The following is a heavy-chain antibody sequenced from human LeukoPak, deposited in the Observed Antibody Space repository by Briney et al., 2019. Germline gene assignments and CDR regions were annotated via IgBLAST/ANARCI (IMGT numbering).Heavy chain of an antibody. Sequence: SETLSLTCTVSGGSISSGGYYWSWIRQHPGKGLEWIGYIYYSGSTNYNPSLKSRVTISVDTSKNQFSLKLSSVTAADTAVYYCANTGTYYYDSSGYSLLAFDIWGQGTMVTVSS. CDR3: ANTGTYYYDSSGYSLLAFDI. CDR1: GGSISSGGYY. V-gene: IGHV4-31*03. CDR2: IYYSGST. J-gene: IGHJ3*02. D-gene: IGHD3-22*01.